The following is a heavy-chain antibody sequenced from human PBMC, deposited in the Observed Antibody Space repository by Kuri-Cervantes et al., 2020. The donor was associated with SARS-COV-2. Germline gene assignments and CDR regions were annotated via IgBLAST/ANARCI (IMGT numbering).Heavy chain of an antibody. J-gene: IGHJ6*02. D-gene: IGHD2-15*01. V-gene: IGHV3-53*01. CDR2: IYSGGST. Sequence: GGSLRLSCAASGFTVSSNYMSWVRQAPGKGLEWVSVIYSGGSTYYADSVKGRFTISRDNSKNTLYLQMNSLRAEDTAVYYCARDRVVVVAATSPHYYGMDVWGQGTTVTVSS. CDR3: ARDRVVVVAATSPHYYGMDV. CDR1: GFTVSSNY.